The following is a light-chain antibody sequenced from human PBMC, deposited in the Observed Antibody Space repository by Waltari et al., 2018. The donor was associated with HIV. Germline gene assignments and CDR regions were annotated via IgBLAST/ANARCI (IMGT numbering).Light chain of an antibody. Sequence: QSALTQPPSASGSPGQSVTISCTGISSDPAVYNYVSWYQQHPGKAPKLIIYEVNKRPSWVPDRFSGSKSGNTASLTVSGLQAEDEAEYYCNSYGGNINFTFGGGTKLTVL. J-gene: IGLJ2*01. CDR1: SSDPAVYNY. V-gene: IGLV2-8*01. CDR2: EVN. CDR3: NSYGGNINFT.